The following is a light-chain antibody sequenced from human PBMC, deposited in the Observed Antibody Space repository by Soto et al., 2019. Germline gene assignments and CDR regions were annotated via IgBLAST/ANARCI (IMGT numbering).Light chain of an antibody. V-gene: IGKV1-39*01. Sequence: DIQMTQSPSSLSASVGDRVTITCRASQSINRYLSGYQQKPGKAPKLLIYAASSLPTGVSLRLRGSGSGTDYTLTITSLQPKDFATYYCQQTYSTPPFTFGQGTRLEIK. CDR2: AAS. CDR1: QSINRY. CDR3: QQTYSTPPFT. J-gene: IGKJ5*01.